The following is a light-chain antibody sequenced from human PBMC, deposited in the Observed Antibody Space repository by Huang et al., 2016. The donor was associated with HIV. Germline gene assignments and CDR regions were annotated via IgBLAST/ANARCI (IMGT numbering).Light chain of an antibody. V-gene: IGKV4-1*01. CDR2: WAT. CDR1: QTVLYSLNKKNY. Sequence: DIVMTQSPDSLAVSPGERATINCKSSQTVLYSLNKKNYLAWFPQKPGRPPKLLIYWATTRESGGPDRFSGSGSGTDFTLTINNLQAEDVAVYFCLQYYSVPQTFGHGTKVEIK. CDR3: LQYYSVPQT. J-gene: IGKJ1*01.